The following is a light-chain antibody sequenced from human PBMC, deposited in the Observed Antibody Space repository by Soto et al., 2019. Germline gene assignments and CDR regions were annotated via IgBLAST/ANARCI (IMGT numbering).Light chain of an antibody. J-gene: IGKJ1*01. CDR1: QTIDTN. V-gene: IGKV3-15*01. CDR3: HQYNNWPPWT. CDR2: GAS. Sequence: EIVLTQSPATLSLSPGERATLSCRASQTIDTNLAWYQQKPGQAPRLLIYGASTRATGIPARFSGSGSGTEFTLTISSLQSEDFAVYYCHQYNNWPPWTFGQGTKVDI.